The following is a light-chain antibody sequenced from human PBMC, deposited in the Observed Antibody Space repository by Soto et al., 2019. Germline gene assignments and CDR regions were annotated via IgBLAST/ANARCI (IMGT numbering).Light chain of an antibody. CDR3: SSHKRSSTLFV. V-gene: IGLV2-14*01. Sequence: QSALTQPASVSGSPGQSITISCTGTSSDVGGYNYVSWFQHHPGKAPKLMIYEVTNRPSGVSNRFSGSKSGNTASLTISGLQAEDEADYYCSSHKRSSTLFVFGTGTQLTVL. CDR1: SSDVGGYNY. J-gene: IGLJ7*01. CDR2: EVT.